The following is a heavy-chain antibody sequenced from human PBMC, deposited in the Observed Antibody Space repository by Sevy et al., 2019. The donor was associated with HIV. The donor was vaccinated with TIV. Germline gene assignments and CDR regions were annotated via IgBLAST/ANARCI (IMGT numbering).Heavy chain of an antibody. V-gene: IGHV3-48*02. D-gene: IGHD5-12*01. CDR1: GFTFSSYS. Sequence: GGSLRLSCAASGFTFSSYSMNWVRQAPGKGLEWVSYISSSSSSIHYADSVKGRFTISRDNAKKSLYLQMNSLRDEDTAVYYCTRGGYSGYRNYYYGMDVWGQGTTVTVSS. CDR2: ISSSSSSI. J-gene: IGHJ6*02. CDR3: TRGGYSGYRNYYYGMDV.